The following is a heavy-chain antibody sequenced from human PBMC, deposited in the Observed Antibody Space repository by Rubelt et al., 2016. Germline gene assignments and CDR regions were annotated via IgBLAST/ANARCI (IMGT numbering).Heavy chain of an antibody. V-gene: IGHV4-34*01. Sequence: QVQLQQWGAGLLKPSETLSLTCAVYGGSFSGYYWSWIRQPPGKGLEWIGEINHSGSTNYNPSLKCRVTMSVGPSKNQFSLKLGSVTAAGTAGYYCAHLGAAAGRGIDYWGQGTLVTVSS. J-gene: IGHJ4*02. D-gene: IGHD6-13*01. CDR2: INHSGST. CDR3: AHLGAAAGRGIDY. CDR1: GGSFSGYY.